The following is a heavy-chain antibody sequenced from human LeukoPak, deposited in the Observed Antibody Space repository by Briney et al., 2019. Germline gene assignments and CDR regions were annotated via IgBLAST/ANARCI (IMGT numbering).Heavy chain of an antibody. Sequence: SETLSLTCAVYGGSFSGYYWSWICQPPGKGLEWIGEINHSGSTNYNPSLKSRVTISVDTSKNQFSLKLSSVTAADTAVYYCARAPQRSYQHNWFDPWGQGTLVTVSS. CDR3: ARAPQRSYQHNWFDP. CDR1: GGSFSGYY. D-gene: IGHD2-21*01. J-gene: IGHJ5*02. V-gene: IGHV4-34*01. CDR2: INHSGST.